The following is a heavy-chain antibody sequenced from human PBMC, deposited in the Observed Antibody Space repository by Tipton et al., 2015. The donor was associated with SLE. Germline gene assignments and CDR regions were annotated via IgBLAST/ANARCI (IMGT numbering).Heavy chain of an antibody. J-gene: IGHJ4*02. V-gene: IGHV3-53*05. CDR3: ARVLGGLGLFDY. Sequence: SLRLSCAASGFTVSSNYMSWVRQAPGKGLEWVSVIYSGGSTYYADSVKGRFTISRDNSKNTLYLQVNSLRAEDTAVYYCARVLGGLGLFDYWGQGTLVTVSS. CDR1: GFTVSSNY. D-gene: IGHD2-15*01. CDR2: IYSGGST.